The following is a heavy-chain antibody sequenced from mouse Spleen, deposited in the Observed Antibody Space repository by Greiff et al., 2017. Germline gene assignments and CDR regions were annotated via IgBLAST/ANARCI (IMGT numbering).Heavy chain of an antibody. J-gene: IGHJ4*01. CDR3: ANIYYGNSDYAMDY. D-gene: IGHD2-1*01. Sequence: EVMLVESGGGLVKPGGSLKLSCAASGFTFSDYGMHWVRQAPEKGLEWVAYISSGSSTIYYADTVKGRFTISRDNAKNTLFLQMTSLRSEDTAMYYCANIYYGNSDYAMDYWGQGTSVTVSS. V-gene: IGHV5-17*01. CDR2: ISSGSSTI. CDR1: GFTFSDYG.